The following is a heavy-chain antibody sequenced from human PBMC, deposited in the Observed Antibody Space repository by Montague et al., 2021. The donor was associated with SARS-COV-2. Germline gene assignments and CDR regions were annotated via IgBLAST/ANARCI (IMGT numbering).Heavy chain of an antibody. Sequence: SETLSLTCNVSDDSIGGYYWSWIRQSPGKGLEWIGYLYCSGSTSNNPSLRSRVTISPDTSKNQVSLKMTSVTTADTAVYYCARDSGECSRTSCYRHCYNDLALWGQGTTVTVSS. CDR2: LYCSGST. CDR3: ARDSGECSRTSCYRHCYNDLAL. V-gene: IGHV4-59*01. CDR1: DDSIGGYY. J-gene: IGHJ6*02. D-gene: IGHD2-2*01.